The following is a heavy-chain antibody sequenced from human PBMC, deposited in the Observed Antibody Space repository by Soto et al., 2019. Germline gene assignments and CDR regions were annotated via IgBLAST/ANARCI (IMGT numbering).Heavy chain of an antibody. Sequence: GASVKVSCKASGYTFTGYYMHWVRQAPGQGLEWMGWINPNSGGTNYAQKFQGWVTMTRDTSISTAYMELSRLRSDDTAVYYCARVRAGSGYYTGMGWFDPWGQGTLVTVSS. D-gene: IGHD3-3*01. CDR3: ARVRAGSGYYTGMGWFDP. CDR2: INPNSGGT. V-gene: IGHV1-2*04. J-gene: IGHJ5*02. CDR1: GYTFTGYY.